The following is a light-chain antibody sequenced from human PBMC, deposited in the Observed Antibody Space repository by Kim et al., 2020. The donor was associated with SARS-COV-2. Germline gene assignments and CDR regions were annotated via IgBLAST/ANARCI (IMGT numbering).Light chain of an antibody. J-gene: IGLJ3*02. CDR2: DTN. Sequence: PGGAVTLTCGSSTGAVTSGLYPHWFQQKPVQAPKTLIYDTNNKPSWTPDRFSGSLLGDKAALTLSGAQPEDEADYYCLLSYAGTWVFGGGTQLTVL. V-gene: IGLV7-46*01. CDR1: TGAVTSGLY. CDR3: LLSYAGTWV.